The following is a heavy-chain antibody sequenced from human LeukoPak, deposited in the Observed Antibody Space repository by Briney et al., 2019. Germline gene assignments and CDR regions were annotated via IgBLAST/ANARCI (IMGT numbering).Heavy chain of an antibody. CDR2: INPNSGGT. V-gene: IGHV1-2*02. CDR3: ASSGSGSYVFAYFDY. CDR1: GYTFTGYY. Sequence: ASVKVSCKASGYTFTGYYMHWVRQAPGQGLEWMGWINPNSGGTNYAQKFQGRVTMTRDTSISTAYMELSSLRSEDTAVYYCASSGSGSYVFAYFDYWGQGTLVTVSS. J-gene: IGHJ4*02. D-gene: IGHD3-10*01.